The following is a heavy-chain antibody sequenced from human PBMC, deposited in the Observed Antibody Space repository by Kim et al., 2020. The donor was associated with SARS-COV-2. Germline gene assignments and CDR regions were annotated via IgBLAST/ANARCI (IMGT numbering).Heavy chain of an antibody. V-gene: IGHV4-39*01. Sequence: SETLSLTCIVSGGSISSSSYYWGWIRQPPGKGLEWIGSIYYSGRTYYNPSLKSRVTISVDTSKNQFSLKLSSVTAADPAVYYCARQQQWLAPLDFWGQGTLVTVSS. J-gene: IGHJ4*02. CDR2: IYYSGRT. CDR1: GGSISSSSYY. D-gene: IGHD6-19*01. CDR3: ARQQQWLAPLDF.